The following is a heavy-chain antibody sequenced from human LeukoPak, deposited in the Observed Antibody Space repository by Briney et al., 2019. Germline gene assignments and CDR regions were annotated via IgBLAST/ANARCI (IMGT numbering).Heavy chain of an antibody. V-gene: IGHV1-2*02. CDR2: INPNSGGT. CDR1: GYTFTGYY. CDR3: ARDGARNYDFWSGYYVLDY. Sequence: ASVKVSCKASGYTFTGYYMHWVRQAPGQGLEWMGWINPNSGGTNYAQKFQGRVTMTRDASISTAYMELSGLRSDDTAVYYCARDGARNYDFWSGYYVLDYWGQGTLVTVSS. J-gene: IGHJ4*02. D-gene: IGHD3-3*01.